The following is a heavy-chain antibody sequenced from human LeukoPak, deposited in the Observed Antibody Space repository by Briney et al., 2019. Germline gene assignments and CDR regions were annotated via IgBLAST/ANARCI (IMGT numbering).Heavy chain of an antibody. Sequence: GGSLRLSCAASAFSFSDSGMNWVRQAPGKGLEWVAVISYDGSNKYYADSVKGRFTISRDNSKNTLYLQMNSLRAGDTAVYYCARGSQWLTTLGAFDIWGQGTMVTVSS. CDR3: ARGSQWLTTLGAFDI. J-gene: IGHJ3*02. D-gene: IGHD6-19*01. V-gene: IGHV3-30*03. CDR1: AFSFSDSG. CDR2: ISYDGSNK.